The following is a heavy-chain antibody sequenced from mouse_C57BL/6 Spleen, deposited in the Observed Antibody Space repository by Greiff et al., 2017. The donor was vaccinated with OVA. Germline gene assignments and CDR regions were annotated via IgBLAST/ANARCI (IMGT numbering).Heavy chain of an antibody. CDR3: ARDGNFWYFDD. D-gene: IGHD2-1*01. V-gene: IGHV5-16*01. CDR1: GFTFSDYY. CDR2: INYDGSST. J-gene: IGHJ1*03. Sequence: EVKLMESEGGLVQPGSSMKLSCTASGFTFSDYYMAWVRQVPEKGLEWVANINYDGSSTYYLDSLKSRFIISRDNAKNILYLQMSSLKSEDTATYYCARDGNFWYFDDWGTGTTVTVSS.